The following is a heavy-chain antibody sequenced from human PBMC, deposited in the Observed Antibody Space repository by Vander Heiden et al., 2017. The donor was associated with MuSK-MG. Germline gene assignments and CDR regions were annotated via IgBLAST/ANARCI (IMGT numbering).Heavy chain of an antibody. D-gene: IGHD3-16*01. V-gene: IGHV5-51*03. CDR2: IYPGDSDT. CDR1: GYSFSSYW. Sequence: EVQLVQSGAEVKKPGESLKISCKVSGYSFSSYWIGWVRQMAGKGLEWMGIIYPGDSDTRYSPSLQGQVTLSADKSISTAYLQWSSLRASDTAMYYCARRGTTFGYFDYWGQGTLVTVSS. CDR3: ARRGTTFGYFDY. J-gene: IGHJ4*02.